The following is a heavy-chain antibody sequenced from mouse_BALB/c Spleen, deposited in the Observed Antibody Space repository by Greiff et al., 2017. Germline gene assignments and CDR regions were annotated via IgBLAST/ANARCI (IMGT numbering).Heavy chain of an antibody. V-gene: IGHV5-6-4*01. CDR2: ISSGGSYT. Sequence: DVMLVESGGGLVKPGGSLKLSCAASGFTFSSYTMSWVRQTPEKRLEWVATISSGGSYTYYPDSVKGRFTISRDNAKNTLYLQMSSLKSEDTAMYYCTRVTTVVANAMDYWGQGTSVTVSS. CDR1: GFTFSSYT. J-gene: IGHJ4*01. D-gene: IGHD1-1*01. CDR3: TRVTTVVANAMDY.